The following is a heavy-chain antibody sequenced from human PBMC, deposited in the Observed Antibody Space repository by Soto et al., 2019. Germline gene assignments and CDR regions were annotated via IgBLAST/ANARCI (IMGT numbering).Heavy chain of an antibody. J-gene: IGHJ6*02. CDR2: IYYSGST. CDR1: GGSISSGDYY. Sequence: QVQLQESGPGLVKPSQTLSLTCTVSGGSISSGDYYWSWIRQPPGKGLEWIRYIYYSGSTYYNPSLKSRVTISVDTSKNQFSLKLSSVTAADTAVYYCARDIVATISPYYYYYGMDVWGQGTTVTVSS. CDR3: ARDIVATISPYYYYYGMDV. V-gene: IGHV4-30-4*01. D-gene: IGHD5-12*01.